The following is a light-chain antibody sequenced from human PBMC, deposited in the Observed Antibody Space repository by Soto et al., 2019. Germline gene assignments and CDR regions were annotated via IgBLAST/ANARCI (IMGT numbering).Light chain of an antibody. V-gene: IGKV4-1*01. J-gene: IGKJ1*01. CDR3: QQYYTTPWT. Sequence: DIVMTQSPDSLAVSLGERATINCKSSQSVLYSSNNKNYLAWYQQKQGQPPKALIYWASTRESGVPDRFSGSGSGTDLTITISSLQAEDVEVYYCQQYYTTPWTFGQGTKVDIK. CDR2: WAS. CDR1: QSVLYSSNNKNY.